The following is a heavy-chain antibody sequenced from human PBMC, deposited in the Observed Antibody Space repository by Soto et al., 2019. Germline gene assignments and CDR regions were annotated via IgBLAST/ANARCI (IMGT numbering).Heavy chain of an antibody. D-gene: IGHD6-6*01. Sequence: ASVKVSCKASGGTFSSYAISWVRQAPGQGLEWMGGIIPIFGTANYAQKFQGRVTITADESTSTAYMELSSLRSEDTAVYYCARTDVGSSFRGDYYYYGMDVWGQGTTVTVSS. CDR1: GGTFSSYA. CDR3: ARTDVGSSFRGDYYYYGMDV. CDR2: IIPIFGTA. J-gene: IGHJ6*02. V-gene: IGHV1-69*13.